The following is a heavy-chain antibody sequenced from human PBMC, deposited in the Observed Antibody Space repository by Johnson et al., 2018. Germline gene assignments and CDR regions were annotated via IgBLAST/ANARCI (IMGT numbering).Heavy chain of an antibody. J-gene: IGHJ6*03. Sequence: QVQLVESGAEVKKPGASVKVSCKASGYTFTSFHINWVRQATGQGLEWMGWMNPNSGNTGYAQKFQGRLSMTGNTSISTAYMELSRLKAEETAVYYGARVQRFLEWSTPHYYYYIDVGGKGTTVTVSS. CDR1: GYTFTSFH. V-gene: IGHV1-8*01. CDR2: MNPNSGNT. D-gene: IGHD3-3*01. CDR3: ARVQRFLEWSTPHYYYYIDV.